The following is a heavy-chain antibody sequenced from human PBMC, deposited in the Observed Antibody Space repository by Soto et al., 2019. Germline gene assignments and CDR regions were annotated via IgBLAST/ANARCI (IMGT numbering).Heavy chain of an antibody. Sequence: QEQLAESGGGVVQPGNSLRLSCAASGFNFSTYGMHWVHQVPGQGPEWVAVISYDGSKETYADSVKGRFTISRDNSKNTLYLQMNSLRVEDTALYYCAKEGRQWLISYYYGMDVWGQGTSVTVSS. CDR3: AKEGRQWLISYYYGMDV. CDR2: ISYDGSKE. CDR1: GFNFSTYG. V-gene: IGHV3-30*18. J-gene: IGHJ6*02. D-gene: IGHD6-19*01.